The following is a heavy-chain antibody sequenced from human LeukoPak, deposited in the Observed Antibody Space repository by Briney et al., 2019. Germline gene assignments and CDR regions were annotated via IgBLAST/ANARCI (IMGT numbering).Heavy chain of an antibody. CDR3: ARDLRYYDFWSGDYSDAFDI. CDR2: VYTSGST. V-gene: IGHV4-61*02. J-gene: IGHJ3*02. CDR1: GGSISSVGYY. D-gene: IGHD3-3*01. Sequence: SETLSLTCIVSGGSISSVGYYWSWIRQPAGKGLEWIGRVYTSGSTDYNPSLRSRVTISLDTSKNQFSLKLRSVTPADAAVYYCARDLRYYDFWSGDYSDAFDIWGQGTMVTVSS.